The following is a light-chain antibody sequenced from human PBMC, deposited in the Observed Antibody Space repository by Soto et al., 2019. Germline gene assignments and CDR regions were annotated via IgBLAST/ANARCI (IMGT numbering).Light chain of an antibody. V-gene: IGLV2-14*01. CDR1: SSDVGGYKY. CDR3: ASYTSSSTSVI. Sequence: QSALTQPASVSGSPGQSITISCTGTSSDVGGYKYVSWYQQHPDKAPKLIFFEVSNRPSGISSRFSGSKSGNTASLTISGLQAEDEADYYCASYTSSSTSVIFGRGTKLTVL. J-gene: IGLJ2*01. CDR2: EVS.